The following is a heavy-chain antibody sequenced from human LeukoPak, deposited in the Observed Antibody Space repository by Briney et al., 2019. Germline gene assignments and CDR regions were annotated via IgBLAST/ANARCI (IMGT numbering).Heavy chain of an antibody. Sequence: SETLSLTCAVYGGSFSGYYWRWIRQPPGKGLEGIGEIYHSESTNYNPSLKSRATISVDTSKNQFSLKVPSLTAADTAVYYCASGNCTSTRCYPPDAFDIWGQGTMVTVSS. V-gene: IGHV4-34*01. CDR1: GGSFSGYY. J-gene: IGHJ3*02. CDR2: IYHSEST. CDR3: ASGNCTSTRCYPPDAFDI. D-gene: IGHD2-2*01.